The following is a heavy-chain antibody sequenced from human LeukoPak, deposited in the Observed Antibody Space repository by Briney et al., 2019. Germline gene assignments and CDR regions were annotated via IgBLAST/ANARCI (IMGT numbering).Heavy chain of an antibody. CDR1: GGTFSSYA. J-gene: IGHJ3*02. Sequence: SVKVSCKASGGTFSSYAISWVRQAPGQGLEWMGGINPIFGTANYAQKFQGRVTITTDESTSTAYMELSSLRSEDTAVYYCARAGITMVRGVIIPGAFDIWGQGTMVTVSS. CDR3: ARAGITMVRGVIIPGAFDI. CDR2: INPIFGTA. D-gene: IGHD3-10*01. V-gene: IGHV1-69*05.